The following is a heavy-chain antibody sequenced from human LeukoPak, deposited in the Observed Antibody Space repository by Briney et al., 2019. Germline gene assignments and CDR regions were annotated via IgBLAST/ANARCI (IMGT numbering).Heavy chain of an antibody. Sequence: GGSLRLSCAASGFTFSDYYMSWIRQAPGKGLEWVSYISSSGSTIYYADSVKGRFTISRDNAKNSLYLQMSSLRAEDTAVYYCARDRNIVLMVYAMAYAFDIWGQGTMVTVSS. J-gene: IGHJ3*02. D-gene: IGHD2-8*01. CDR3: ARDRNIVLMVYAMAYAFDI. V-gene: IGHV3-11*04. CDR2: ISSSGSTI. CDR1: GFTFSDYY.